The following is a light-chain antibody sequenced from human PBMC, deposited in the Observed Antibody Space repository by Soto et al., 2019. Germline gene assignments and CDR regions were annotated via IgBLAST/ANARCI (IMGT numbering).Light chain of an antibody. CDR1: QDIGGR. J-gene: IGKJ1*01. CDR3: QHYSLYSPWT. Sequence: DIQMTQSVSAVSASVEDRITITSWASQDIGGRLAWFQQKPGKAPQYLIQAASILQSGVPSRFSGSGSGTEFTLTISSLQPDDSATYYCQHYSLYSPWTFGQGTKVDIK. CDR2: AAS. V-gene: IGKV1D-16*01.